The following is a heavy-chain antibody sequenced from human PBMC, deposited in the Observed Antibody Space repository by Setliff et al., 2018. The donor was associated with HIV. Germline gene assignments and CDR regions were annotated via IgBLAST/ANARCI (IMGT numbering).Heavy chain of an antibody. V-gene: IGHV3-53*01. CDR1: GFVFSDFW. CDR2: MYKDGST. CDR3: AAGHYGA. D-gene: IGHD4-17*01. J-gene: IGHJ4*02. Sequence: PGGSLRLSCAASGFVFSDFWMSWARQAPGKGLECVSVMYKDGSTFYADSVKGRFTTSRDNSNNVLFLQMNSLRAEDTALYYCAAGHYGAWGQGILVTVSS.